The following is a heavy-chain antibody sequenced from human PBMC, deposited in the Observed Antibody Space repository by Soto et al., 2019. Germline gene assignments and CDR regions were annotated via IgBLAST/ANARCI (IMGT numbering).Heavy chain of an antibody. J-gene: IGHJ4*02. V-gene: IGHV3-9*01. D-gene: IGHD6-19*01. CDR3: AKDVGSSGWYDGFDS. CDR1: GFSFGDYA. Sequence: EVQLVESGGGLGQPGRSLRLSCAASGFSFGDYAMQWVRQVPGKGLEWVASISWNGESIGYADSVKGRFTISRDNGKKSVYLQMNSLRGEDTALYYCAKDVGSSGWYDGFDSWGQGTLVTVS. CDR2: ISWNGESI.